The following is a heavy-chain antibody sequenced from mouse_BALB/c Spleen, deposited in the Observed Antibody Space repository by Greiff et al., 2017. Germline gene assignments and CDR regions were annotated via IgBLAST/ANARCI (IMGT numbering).Heavy chain of an antibody. CDR3: ARDRTTVGAEGWCAY. CDR1: GFTFSSYA. Sequence: EVQRVESGGGLVKPGGSLKLSCAASGFTFSSYAMSWVRQSPEKRLEWVAEISSGGSYTYYPDTVTGRFTISRDNAKNTLYLEMSSLRSEDTAMYYCARDRTTVGAEGWCAYWGQGTLVTVSA. V-gene: IGHV5-9-4*01. J-gene: IGHJ3*01. D-gene: IGHD1-1*01. CDR2: ISSGGSYT.